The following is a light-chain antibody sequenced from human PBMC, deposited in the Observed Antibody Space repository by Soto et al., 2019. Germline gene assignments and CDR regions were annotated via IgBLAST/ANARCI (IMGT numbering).Light chain of an antibody. CDR2: DVT. CDR3: CSYAGSYTRV. CDR1: SSDVGDYNY. V-gene: IGLV2-11*01. J-gene: IGLJ3*02. Sequence: QSALTQPRSVSGSPGQSVTISCTGTSSDVGDYNYVSWYQQHPGKAPKLMIYDVTRRPSGVPDRFSGSKSGNTASLTISGLHAEDEADYYCCSYAGSYTRVFGRGTKLTVL.